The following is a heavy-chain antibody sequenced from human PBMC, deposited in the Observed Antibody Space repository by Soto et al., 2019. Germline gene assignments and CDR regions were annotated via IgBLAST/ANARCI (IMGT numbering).Heavy chain of an antibody. V-gene: IGHV1-69*08. CDR1: GGTFSSYT. D-gene: IGHD3-10*01. Sequence: QVQLVQSGAEVKKPGSSVKVSCKASGGTFSSYTISWVRQAPGQGLEWMGRIIPILGIANYAQKFQGRVTITADKSTSTAYMELSSLRSEDTAVYYCARDERWEFGSSDYWGQGTLVTVSS. CDR3: ARDERWEFGSSDY. CDR2: IIPILGIA. J-gene: IGHJ4*02.